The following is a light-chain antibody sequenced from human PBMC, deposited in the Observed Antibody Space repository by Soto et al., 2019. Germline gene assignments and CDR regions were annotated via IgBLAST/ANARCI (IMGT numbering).Light chain of an antibody. V-gene: IGKV3-20*01. CDR3: QQYASSPRT. CDR2: SAS. CDR1: QNFSTTY. Sequence: IVLTQSPGTLSLSPGQRATLSCWASQNFSTTYLAWFQQKPGQAPRLLMYSASNRATGIPDRFNASGSGTDFTLTISRVEPEDFAVYYCQQYASSPRTFGQGTKLEIE. J-gene: IGKJ2*01.